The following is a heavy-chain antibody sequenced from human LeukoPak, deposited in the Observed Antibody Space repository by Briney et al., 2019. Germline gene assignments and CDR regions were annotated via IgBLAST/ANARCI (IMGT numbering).Heavy chain of an antibody. Sequence: SVKVSCKASGGTFSSTAISWVRQAPGQGLEWMGRIIPMLGIANYAQNFQGRGTITADKSTTIAYMELSSLRSEDTAVYYCARENRSGYYYGMDVWGQGTTVTVSS. CDR2: IIPMLGIA. CDR1: GGTFSSTA. CDR3: ARENRSGYYYGMDV. D-gene: IGHD1-26*01. J-gene: IGHJ6*02. V-gene: IGHV1-69*04.